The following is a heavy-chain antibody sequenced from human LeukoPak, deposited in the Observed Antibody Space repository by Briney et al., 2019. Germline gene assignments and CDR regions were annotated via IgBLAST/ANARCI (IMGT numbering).Heavy chain of an antibody. V-gene: IGHV4-34*01. J-gene: IGHJ3*02. CDR1: GLSFSGYY. CDR2: INHSGST. Sequence: KPSETLSLTCAVYGLSFSGYYWSWIRQPPGKGLEWVGEINHSGSTNYNPSLKSRVTISVDTSKNQFSLKLSSATAADTAVYYCARERAMIVVAYDAFDIWGQGTMVTVSS. CDR3: ARERAMIVVAYDAFDI. D-gene: IGHD3-22*01.